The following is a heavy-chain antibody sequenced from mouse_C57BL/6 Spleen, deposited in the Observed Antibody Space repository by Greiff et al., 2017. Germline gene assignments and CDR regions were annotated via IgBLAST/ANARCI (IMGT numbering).Heavy chain of an antibody. Sequence: VKVVESGPELVKPGASVKISCKASGYAFSSSWMNWVKQRPGKGLEWIGRIYPGDGDTNYNGKFKGKATLTEDKSSSTAYMQLSSLTSEDSAFYFCASHYYGNSLDYWGQGTTLTVSS. CDR1: GYAFSSSW. J-gene: IGHJ2*01. CDR3: ASHYYGNSLDY. CDR2: IYPGDGDT. D-gene: IGHD1-1*01. V-gene: IGHV1-82*01.